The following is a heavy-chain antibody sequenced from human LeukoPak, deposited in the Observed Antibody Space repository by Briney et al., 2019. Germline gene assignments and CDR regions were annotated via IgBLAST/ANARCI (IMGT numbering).Heavy chain of an antibody. Sequence: GGSLRLSCAASGFTFSNYWMSWVRQAPGKGLEWVANIKFDGSDKFYVDSVKGRFTISRDNAKNLLYLQMNSLRAEDTAVYFCARPLYRGPYSPGVGAFDIWGQGAVVTVSS. CDR2: IKFDGSDK. CDR1: GFTFSNYW. CDR3: ARPLYRGPYSPGVGAFDI. V-gene: IGHV3-7*01. J-gene: IGHJ3*02. D-gene: IGHD1-26*01.